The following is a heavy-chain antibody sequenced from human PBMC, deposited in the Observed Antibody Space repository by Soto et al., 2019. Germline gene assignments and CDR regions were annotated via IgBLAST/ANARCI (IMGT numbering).Heavy chain of an antibody. J-gene: IGHJ4*02. CDR3: ARDLDSSGWYGPSDY. Sequence: SETLSLTCTVSGGSISSYYWSWIRQPPGKGLEWIGYIYYSGSTNYNPSLKSRVTISVDTSKNQFSLKLSSVTAADTAVYYCARDLDSSGWYGPSDYWGQGTLVTVSS. V-gene: IGHV4-59*01. D-gene: IGHD6-19*01. CDR2: IYYSGST. CDR1: GGSISSYY.